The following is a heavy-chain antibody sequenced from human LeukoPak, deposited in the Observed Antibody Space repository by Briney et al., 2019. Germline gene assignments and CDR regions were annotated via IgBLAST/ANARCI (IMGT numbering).Heavy chain of an antibody. CDR1: GYTFTSYG. CDR3: ARGGGAYYYDSSGYFLRDDY. V-gene: IGHV1-18*01. Sequence: ASVKVSCKASGYTFTSYGISWVRQAPGQGLEWMGWISTYNGNTNYAQKLQGRVTMTTDTSTSTAYMELRSLRSDDTAVYYCARGGGAYYYDSSGYFLRDDYWGQGTLVTVSS. D-gene: IGHD3-22*01. CDR2: ISTYNGNT. J-gene: IGHJ4*02.